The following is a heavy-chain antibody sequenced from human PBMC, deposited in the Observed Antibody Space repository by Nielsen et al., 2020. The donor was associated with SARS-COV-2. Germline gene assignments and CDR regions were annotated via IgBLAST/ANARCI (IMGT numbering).Heavy chain of an antibody. D-gene: IGHD4-17*01. V-gene: IGHV1-46*01. CDR2: INPSGGST. J-gene: IGHJ4*02. CDR3: ARDREGGAVTTGPVDY. Sequence: ASVKVSCKASGYTFTSYYMHWVRQAPGQGLEWMGIINPSGGSTSYAQKFQGRVTMTRDTSTSTVYMELSSLRSDDTAVYYCARDREGGAVTTGPVDYWGQGTLVTVSS. CDR1: GYTFTSYY.